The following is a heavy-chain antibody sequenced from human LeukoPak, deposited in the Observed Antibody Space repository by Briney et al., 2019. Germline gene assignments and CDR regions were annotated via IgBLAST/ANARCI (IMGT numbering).Heavy chain of an antibody. CDR1: GGSISSHY. V-gene: IGHV4-59*11. CDR3: ARGRAKLNHFDY. D-gene: IGHD4-23*01. Sequence: SETLSLTCTVSGGSISSHYWSWIRQPPGKGLELIGYIYYRGSTNYNPSLKSRVTISVDTSKNQFSLKLSYVTAADTAVYYCARGRAKLNHFDYWGQGTLVNVSS. CDR2: IYYRGST. J-gene: IGHJ4*02.